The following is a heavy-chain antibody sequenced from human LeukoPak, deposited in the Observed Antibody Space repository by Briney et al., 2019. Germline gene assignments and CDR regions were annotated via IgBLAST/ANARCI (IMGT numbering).Heavy chain of an antibody. Sequence: SETLSLTCTVSGGSISSSSYYWGWIRQPPGKGLGWIGGIYYSGSTYYNPSLKSRVTISVDTSKNQFSLKLSSVTAADTAVYYCARDLTAYGSGSLNWFDPWGQGTLVTVSS. CDR3: ARDLTAYGSGSLNWFDP. V-gene: IGHV4-39*02. J-gene: IGHJ5*02. D-gene: IGHD3-10*01. CDR1: GGSISSSSYY. CDR2: IYYSGST.